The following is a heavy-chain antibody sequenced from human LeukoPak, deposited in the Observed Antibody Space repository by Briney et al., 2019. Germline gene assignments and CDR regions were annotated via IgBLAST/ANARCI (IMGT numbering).Heavy chain of an antibody. D-gene: IGHD5-12*01. V-gene: IGHV4-4*02. Sequence: TSGTLSLTCAVSGGSISSSNWWSWVRPPPGKGLEWIGEIYHSGSTNYNPSLKSRVTISVDKSKNQFSLKLSSVTAADTAVYYCARVLAHSGYDLTKEKPNWYFDLWGRGTLVTVSS. CDR3: ARVLAHSGYDLTKEKPNWYFDL. J-gene: IGHJ2*01. CDR1: GGSISSSNW. CDR2: IYHSGST.